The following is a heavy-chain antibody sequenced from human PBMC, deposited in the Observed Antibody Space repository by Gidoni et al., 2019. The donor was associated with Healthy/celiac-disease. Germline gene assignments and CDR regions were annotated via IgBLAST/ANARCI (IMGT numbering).Heavy chain of an antibody. CDR2: ISAYNGNT. V-gene: IGHV1-18*01. CDR1: GYTFTSYG. J-gene: IGHJ4*02. D-gene: IGHD1-1*01. Sequence: QVQLVQSGAEVKKPGASVKFSCKASGYTFTSYGISWVRKAPGQGLEWIGWISAYNGNTNYAQKLQGRVTMTTDTSTSKAYMELRSLRTDDTAVYYCARSSPTGTFFDYWGQGTLVTVSA. CDR3: ARSSPTGTFFDY.